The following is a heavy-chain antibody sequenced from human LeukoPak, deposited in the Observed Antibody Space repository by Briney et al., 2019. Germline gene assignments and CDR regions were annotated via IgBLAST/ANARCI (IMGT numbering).Heavy chain of an antibody. CDR2: ISGSGGST. D-gene: IGHD5-12*01. J-gene: IGHJ4*02. Sequence: GGSLRLSCAASGFTFSSYGVSWVRQAPGKGLEWVSAISGSGGSTYYADSVKGRFTISRDNSKNTMYMQMSSLRVEDTAVYYCAKLVATIEASGYWGQGTLVTVSS. V-gene: IGHV3-23*01. CDR3: AKLVATIEASGY. CDR1: GFTFSSYG.